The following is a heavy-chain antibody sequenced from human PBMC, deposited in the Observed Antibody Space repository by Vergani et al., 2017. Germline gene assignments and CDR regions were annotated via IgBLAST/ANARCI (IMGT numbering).Heavy chain of an antibody. CDR2: ISSSGSTI. CDR1: GFTFSDYY. Sequence: QVQLVESGGGLVKPGGSLRLSCAASGFTFSDYYMSWIRQAPGKGLEWVSYISSSGSTIYYADSVKGRFTISRDNAKNSLYLQMNSLRAEDTAVYYCARCGLAPEGSNWCYYYYYYYMDVWGKGTTVTVS. V-gene: IGHV3-11*01. J-gene: IGHJ6*03. CDR3: ARCGLAPEGSNWCYYYYYYYMDV. D-gene: IGHD6-13*01.